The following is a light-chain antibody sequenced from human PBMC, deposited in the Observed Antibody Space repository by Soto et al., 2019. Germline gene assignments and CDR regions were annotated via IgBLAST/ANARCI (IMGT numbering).Light chain of an antibody. CDR1: NSDIGKYNY. V-gene: IGLV2-8*01. CDR3: SSYTGTDNLLYV. CDR2: EVD. J-gene: IGLJ1*01. Sequence: QSVLTQPPSASGSPGQSVTISCTGTNSDIGKYNYVSWYQQHPGKAPKLLVYEVDRRPSGVPDRFSGSKSANTASLTVSGLQPEDEADYYCSSYTGTDNLLYVFGTGTKVTVL.